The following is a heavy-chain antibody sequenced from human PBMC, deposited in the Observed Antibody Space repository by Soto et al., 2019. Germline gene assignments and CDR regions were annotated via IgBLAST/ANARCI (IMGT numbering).Heavy chain of an antibody. CDR2: IHYSGST. V-gene: IGHV4-59*01. CDR1: GGSISSYY. Sequence: SETLSLTCTVSGGSISSYYWNWIRQPPGKGLEWIGYIHYSGSTNYNPSLKSRVTMSVDTSKNQFSLKLSSVTAADTAVYYCARGPTVTTDYWGQGTLVTVSS. D-gene: IGHD4-17*01. CDR3: ARGPTVTTDY. J-gene: IGHJ4*02.